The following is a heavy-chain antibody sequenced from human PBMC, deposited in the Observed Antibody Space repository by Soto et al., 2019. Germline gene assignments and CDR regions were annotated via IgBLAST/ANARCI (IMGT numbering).Heavy chain of an antibody. Sequence: EVQLLESGGGLVQPGGSLRLSCAASGFTFRSYAMSWVRQAPGKGLEWVSGISGSGGNSYYADSVKGRFTISRDNSKNTLYLHMNSLRAEDTAVYYCAKGSRYSYGRIYYFDYWGQGTLVTVSS. CDR1: GFTFRSYA. CDR2: ISGSGGNS. J-gene: IGHJ4*02. D-gene: IGHD5-18*01. CDR3: AKGSRYSYGRIYYFDY. V-gene: IGHV3-23*01.